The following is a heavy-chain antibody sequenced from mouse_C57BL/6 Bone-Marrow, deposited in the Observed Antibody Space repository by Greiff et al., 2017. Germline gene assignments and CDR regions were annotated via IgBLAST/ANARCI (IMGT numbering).Heavy chain of an antibody. V-gene: IGHV1-74*01. Sequence: QVQPPQSWAELVKPGASVKVSCKASGHTFTSYLMHWVKPRPGPGLEWIGRIYPSDSDTNYKQKFKGKAPLTVDKSSSTAYMQLSGLTSEDSAVCYCAIIWLLPFWGQGTTLTVSS. D-gene: IGHD2-2*01. J-gene: IGHJ2*01. CDR2: IYPSDSDT. CDR3: AIIWLLPF. CDR1: GHTFTSYL.